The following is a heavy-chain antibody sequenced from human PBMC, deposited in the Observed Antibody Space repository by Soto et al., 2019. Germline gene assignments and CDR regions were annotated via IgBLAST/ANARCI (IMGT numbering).Heavy chain of an antibody. D-gene: IGHD4-17*01. Sequence: QVQLVQSGAEVKKPGSSVKVSCKASGGTFSSYTITWVRQAPGQGLEWMGRIIPMFGIANYTQKFQGRVSITADKSTSTAYMELSGVRSEDTPVYYCARGYGDSHDYWGQRTLVTVSS. CDR3: ARGYGDSHDY. CDR1: GGTFSSYT. V-gene: IGHV1-69*02. CDR2: IIPMFGIA. J-gene: IGHJ4*02.